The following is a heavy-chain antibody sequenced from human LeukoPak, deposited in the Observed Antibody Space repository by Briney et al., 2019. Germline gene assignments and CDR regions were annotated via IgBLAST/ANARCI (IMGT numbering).Heavy chain of an antibody. D-gene: IGHD4-17*01. J-gene: IGHJ5*01. Sequence: GGSLRLSCAASGFTFSSYSMNWVRQAPGKGLEWVSSISGRSSSIYYADSVKGRFTISRDNAKNSLYLQMNSLRAEDTAVYYCGRDLTVGNWFRPWGQGTLVTVSS. V-gene: IGHV3-21*01. CDR3: GRDLTVGNWFRP. CDR2: ISGRSSSI. CDR1: GFTFSSYS.